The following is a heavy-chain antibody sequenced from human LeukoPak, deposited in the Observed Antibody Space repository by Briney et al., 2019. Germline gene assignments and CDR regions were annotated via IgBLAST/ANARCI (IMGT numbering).Heavy chain of an antibody. Sequence: SETLSLTCTVSGGSISSYYWSWIRQPAGKGLEWIGRIYTSGSTNYNPSLKSRVTMSVDTSKNQFSLKLNSVTAADTAVYYCARDTGVVRDNWFDPWGQGTLVTVSS. J-gene: IGHJ5*02. CDR3: ARDTGVVRDNWFDP. CDR2: IYTSGST. D-gene: IGHD3-3*01. CDR1: GGSISSYY. V-gene: IGHV4-4*07.